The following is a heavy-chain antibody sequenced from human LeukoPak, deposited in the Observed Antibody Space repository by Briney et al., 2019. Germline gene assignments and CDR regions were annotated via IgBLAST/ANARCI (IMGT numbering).Heavy chain of an antibody. CDR3: ARDGSGDYGDFLDAFDI. J-gene: IGHJ3*02. V-gene: IGHV3-30-3*01. D-gene: IGHD4-17*01. Sequence: GGSLRLSCAASGFTFSSYAMHWVRQAPGKGLEWVAVISYDGSNKYYADSVKGRFTISRDNSKNTLYLQMNSLRAEDTAVYYCARDGSGDYGDFLDAFDIWGQGIMVTVSS. CDR2: ISYDGSNK. CDR1: GFTFSSYA.